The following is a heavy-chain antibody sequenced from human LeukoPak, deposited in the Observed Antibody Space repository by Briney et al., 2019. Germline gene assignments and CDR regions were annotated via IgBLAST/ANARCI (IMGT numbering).Heavy chain of an antibody. CDR1: GFTFSTYA. CDR2: ISDNGGST. V-gene: IGHV3-64*01. Sequence: PGGSLRLSCAAFGFTFSTYAMHWVRQAPGKGLEYVSTISDNGGSTFYANSVKGRFTISRDNSKNTLCLQMGSLRPEDMAVYYCARALIAARPDSLFDYWGQGTLVTVSS. J-gene: IGHJ4*02. CDR3: ARALIAARPDSLFDY. D-gene: IGHD6-6*01.